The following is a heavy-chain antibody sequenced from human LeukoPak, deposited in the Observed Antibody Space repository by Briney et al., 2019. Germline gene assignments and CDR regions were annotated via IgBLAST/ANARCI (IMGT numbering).Heavy chain of an antibody. D-gene: IGHD6-13*01. Sequence: GGSLRLSCAASGFTFSSYWMSWVRHAPGKGLEWVSGISGSGGITYYADSVKGRFTISRDNSKNTLYLQMNSLRAEDTAVYYCARVVYSSTWYVSAFDIWGQGTMVTVSS. J-gene: IGHJ3*02. CDR2: ISGSGGIT. CDR3: ARVVYSSTWYVSAFDI. V-gene: IGHV3-23*01. CDR1: GFTFSSYW.